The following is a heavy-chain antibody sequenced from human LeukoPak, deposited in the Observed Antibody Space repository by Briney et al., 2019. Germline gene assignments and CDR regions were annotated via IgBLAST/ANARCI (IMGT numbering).Heavy chain of an antibody. V-gene: IGHV1-69*05. Sequence: SVKVSCKASGGTFSSYAISWVRQAPGQGLEWMGGIIPIFGTANYAQKFQGRVTITTDESTSTAYMELSSLRSEDTAVYYCASHSSSSGYFDYWGQETLVTVSS. CDR1: GGTFSSYA. CDR2: IIPIFGTA. J-gene: IGHJ4*02. D-gene: IGHD6-6*01. CDR3: ASHSSSSGYFDY.